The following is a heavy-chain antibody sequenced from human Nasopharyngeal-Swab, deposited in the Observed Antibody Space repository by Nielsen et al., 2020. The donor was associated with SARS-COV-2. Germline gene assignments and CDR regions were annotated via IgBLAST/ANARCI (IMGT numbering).Heavy chain of an antibody. CDR3: AKPLKNYYDSSGPYDGFNI. Sequence: WIRQPPGKGLEWVSYISSSGNTIYYADSVKGRFTIPRDSAKNSLFLQMNSLRAEDTAVYYCAKPLKNYYDSSGPYDGFNIWGQGTLVTVSS. V-gene: IGHV3-11*04. CDR2: ISSSGNTI. J-gene: IGHJ3*02. D-gene: IGHD3-22*01.